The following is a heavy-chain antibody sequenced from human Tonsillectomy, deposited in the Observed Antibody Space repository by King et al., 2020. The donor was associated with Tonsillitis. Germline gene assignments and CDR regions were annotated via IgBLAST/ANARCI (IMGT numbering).Heavy chain of an antibody. D-gene: IGHD3-22*01. CDR1: GFTFSNYW. Sequence: EVQLVESGGGLVQPGGSLRLSCAASGFTFSNYWMSWVRQAPGKGLEWVANIKQDGSAKYFVDSVKGRFTISRDNAKNSLYLQMNSLRAEETAVYSCARADDDSSGYYFVFDYWGQGTLVTVSS. CDR3: ARADDDSSGYYFVFDY. J-gene: IGHJ4*02. CDR2: IKQDGSAK. V-gene: IGHV3-7*01.